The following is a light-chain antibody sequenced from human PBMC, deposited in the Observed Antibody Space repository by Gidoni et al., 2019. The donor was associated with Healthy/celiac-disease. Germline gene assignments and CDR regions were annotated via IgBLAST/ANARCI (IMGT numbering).Light chain of an antibody. CDR3: QKYYSTPQT. CDR1: QSVLYSSNNKND. Sequence: DIVMTQSPASLAVALGERATINCKSSQSVLYSSNNKNDLAWYQQKPGEPPKLLIYWASTRESGVPDRFSGSGSGTDFTLTISSLQAEDVAVYYCQKYYSTPQTFGQGTKVEIK. V-gene: IGKV4-1*01. CDR2: WAS. J-gene: IGKJ1*01.